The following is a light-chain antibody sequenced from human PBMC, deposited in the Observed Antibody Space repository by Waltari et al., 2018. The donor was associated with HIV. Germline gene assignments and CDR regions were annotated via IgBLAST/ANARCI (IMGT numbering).Light chain of an antibody. Sequence: QSVLAQPPSASGTPGQRVTISCSGTTSTIGTNSVNWYQQLPGTAPKLLIFSDIQRPSGVPDRFSGSKSGTSASLAISGLQSEDEGDYYCAAWYDSLAEPYVLFGGGTRLTVL. J-gene: IGLJ2*01. CDR1: TSTIGTNS. CDR3: AAWYDSLAEPYVL. V-gene: IGLV1-44*01. CDR2: SDI.